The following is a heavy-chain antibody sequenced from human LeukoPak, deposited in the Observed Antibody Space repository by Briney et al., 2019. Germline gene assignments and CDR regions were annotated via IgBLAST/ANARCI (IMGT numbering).Heavy chain of an antibody. CDR2: IYTGDSDT. CDR3: ARQGNYFDY. D-gene: IGHD3-10*01. V-gene: IGHV5-51*01. CDR1: GYNFAGYW. Sequence: GESLKISCQGSGYNFAGYWIGWVRQMPGKGLDWMGIIYTGDSDTRYSPSFQGKVTISADESINTAYLQWSTLKASDTAMYFCARQGNYFDYWGQGTLVTVSS. J-gene: IGHJ4*02.